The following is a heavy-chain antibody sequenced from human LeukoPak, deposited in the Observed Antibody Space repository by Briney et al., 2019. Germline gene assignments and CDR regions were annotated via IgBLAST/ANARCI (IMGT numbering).Heavy chain of an antibody. CDR1: GGSISSSSYY. D-gene: IGHD4-17*01. CDR2: IYYSGST. V-gene: IGHV4-39*07. Sequence: PSETLSLTCTVSGGSISSSSYYWGWIRQPPGKGLEWIGSIYYSGSTYYNPSLKSRVTISVDTSNNQFSLNLRSVTAADTAVYFCVSVYEYGDHSTWGRGTQVMVSS. CDR3: VSVYEYGDHST. J-gene: IGHJ4*02.